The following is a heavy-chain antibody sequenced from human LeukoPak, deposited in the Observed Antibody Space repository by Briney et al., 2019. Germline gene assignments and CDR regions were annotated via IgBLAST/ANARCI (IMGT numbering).Heavy chain of an antibody. D-gene: IGHD5-18*01. J-gene: IGHJ4*02. Sequence: QSGGSLRLSCAASGFTVSSNYMSWVRQAPGKGLEWVSVIYSGGSTYYADSVKGRFTISRDNSKNTLYLQMNSLRAEVTAVYYCARVGTAMVLDYWGQGTLVTVSS. V-gene: IGHV3-53*01. CDR1: GFTVSSNY. CDR3: ARVGTAMVLDY. CDR2: IYSGGST.